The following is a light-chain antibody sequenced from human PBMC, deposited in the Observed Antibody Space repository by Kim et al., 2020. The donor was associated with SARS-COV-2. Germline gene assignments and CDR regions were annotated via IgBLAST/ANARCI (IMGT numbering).Light chain of an antibody. Sequence: DIQMTQSPSSLSASVGDRVTITCQASQDIYNYLNWYQQKPGRAPKLLIYDASNLEAGVPSRFSGSGSGTDFTFTISSLQPEDFATYSSREYQKLPFAFGPGTKVDI. CDR1: QDIYNY. CDR3: REYQKLPFA. J-gene: IGKJ3*01. V-gene: IGKV1-33*01. CDR2: DAS.